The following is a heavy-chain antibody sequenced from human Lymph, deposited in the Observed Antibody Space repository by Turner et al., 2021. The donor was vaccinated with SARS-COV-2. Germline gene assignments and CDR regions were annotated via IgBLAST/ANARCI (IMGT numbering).Heavy chain of an antibody. V-gene: IGHV3-15*01. J-gene: IGHJ4*02. D-gene: IGHD6-13*01. CDR3: TTHSAPDY. CDR2: IKTKTDGGTT. CDR1: GFTFSNAW. Sequence: VPLAESGGGLVKPGGSLRLSCAASGFTFSNAWMTWVRQAPGKGLEWVDRIKTKTDGGTTDYAAPVKGRFTISRDDSKNTLYLQMNSLKTEDTAVYYCTTHSAPDYWGQGTLVTVSS.